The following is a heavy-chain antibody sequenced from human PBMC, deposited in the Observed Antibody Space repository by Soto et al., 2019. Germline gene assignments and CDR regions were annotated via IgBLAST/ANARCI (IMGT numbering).Heavy chain of an antibody. Sequence: SESLSLTCTVSGGSISSSSYYWGWILQPPGKGLEWIGSIYYSGSTYYNPSLKSRVTISVDTSKNQFSLKLSSVTAADTAVYYCASTYSSGWYSVDYWGQGTLVTVSS. CDR1: GGSISSSSYY. CDR2: IYYSGST. CDR3: ASTYSSGWYSVDY. J-gene: IGHJ4*02. V-gene: IGHV4-39*01. D-gene: IGHD6-19*01.